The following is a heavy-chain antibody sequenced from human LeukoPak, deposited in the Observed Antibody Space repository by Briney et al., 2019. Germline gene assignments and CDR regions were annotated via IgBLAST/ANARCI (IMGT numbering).Heavy chain of an antibody. V-gene: IGHV1-8*01. CDR2: MNPNSGNT. CDR3: ARVTNYQLLSHGLDP. D-gene: IGHD2-2*01. J-gene: IGHJ5*02. Sequence: GASVTVSCKASGYTFTSYDINWVRQAPGQGLEWMGWMNPNSGNTGYAQKFQGRVTMTRNTSISTAYMELSSLRSEDTAVYYCARVTNYQLLSHGLDPWGQGTLVTVSS. CDR1: GYTFTSYD.